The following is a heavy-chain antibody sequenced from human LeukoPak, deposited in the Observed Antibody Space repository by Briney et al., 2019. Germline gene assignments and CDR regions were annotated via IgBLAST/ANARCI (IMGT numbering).Heavy chain of an antibody. CDR2: IYYSGST. Sequence: PSETLSLTCTVSGGSISSSSYYWGWIRQPPGKGLEWIGSIYYSGSTYYNPSLKSRVTISVDTSKNQFSLKPSSVTAADTAVYYCARLDTAMVGYWGQGTLVTVSS. CDR3: ARLDTAMVGY. CDR1: GGSISSSSYY. J-gene: IGHJ4*02. D-gene: IGHD5-18*01. V-gene: IGHV4-39*01.